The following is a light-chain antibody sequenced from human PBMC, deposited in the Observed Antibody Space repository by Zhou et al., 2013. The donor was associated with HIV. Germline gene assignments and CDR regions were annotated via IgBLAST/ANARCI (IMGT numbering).Light chain of an antibody. CDR1: QSFRTY. Sequence: EILMTQSLATLSVSPGERATLSCRASQSFRTYLAWYQQKPGQAPRLLIYGASSRATGIPDRFSGSGSGTDFTLTISRLEPEDFAVYYCQQYGSSAFTFGPGTKVDIK. CDR3: QQYGSSAFT. V-gene: IGKV3-20*01. J-gene: IGKJ3*01. CDR2: GAS.